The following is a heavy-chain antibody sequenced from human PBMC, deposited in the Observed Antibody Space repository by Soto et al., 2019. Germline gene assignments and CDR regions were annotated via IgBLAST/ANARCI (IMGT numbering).Heavy chain of an antibody. CDR2: ISSDSIYT. Sequence: QVQLVESGGCLVKPGGSLRLSCAASGFTFNDHYMPWIRQAPGKGLEWVSFISSDSIYTNSADSVKGRFTISRDNAKNLLYLQMSSLRVEDTAVYYCARDSTGSGLDYGMDVWGQGTTVAVSS. D-gene: IGHD3-10*01. V-gene: IGHV3-11*06. J-gene: IGHJ6*02. CDR3: ARDSTGSGLDYGMDV. CDR1: GFTFNDHY.